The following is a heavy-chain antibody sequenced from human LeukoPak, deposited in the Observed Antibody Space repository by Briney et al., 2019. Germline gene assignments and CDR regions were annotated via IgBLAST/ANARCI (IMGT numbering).Heavy chain of an antibody. D-gene: IGHD2-15*01. CDR2: IWYDGSNK. Sequence: PGGSLRLSCAASGFTFSSYGMHWVRQAPGKGLEWVAVIWYDGSNKYYADSVKGRFTISRDNSKNTLYLQMNSLRAEDTAVYYCAKTETVVVVAASTPFDYWGQGTLVTVSS. CDR1: GFTFSSYG. J-gene: IGHJ4*02. CDR3: AKTETVVVVAASTPFDY. V-gene: IGHV3-33*06.